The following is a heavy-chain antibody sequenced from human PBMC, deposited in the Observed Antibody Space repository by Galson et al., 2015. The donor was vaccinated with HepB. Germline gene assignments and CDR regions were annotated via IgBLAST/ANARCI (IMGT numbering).Heavy chain of an antibody. CDR1: GFTFSSYS. CDR3: ARDDRSSS. D-gene: IGHD6-19*01. V-gene: IGHV3-21*01. CDR2: ISSSSSYT. J-gene: IGHJ5*02. Sequence: SLRLSCAASGFTFSSYSMNWVRQAPGKGLEWVSSISSSSSYTYYADSVRGRFTISRDNAKNSLYLQMNSLRAEDTAVYYCARDDRSSSWGQGTLVTVSS.